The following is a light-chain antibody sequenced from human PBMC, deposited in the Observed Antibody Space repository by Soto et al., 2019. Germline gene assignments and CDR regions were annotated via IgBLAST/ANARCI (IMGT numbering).Light chain of an antibody. CDR2: GNS. V-gene: IGLV1-40*01. Sequence: QSVLTQPPSVSGAPGQRVTISCTGSSSNIGAGYDVHWYRQLPGTAPKLLIYGNSNRPSGVPDRFSGSKSGTSASLAITGLQAEDEADYYCQSYDSSLSGPVVFGGGTQLTVL. J-gene: IGLJ2*01. CDR1: SSNIGAGYD. CDR3: QSYDSSLSGPVV.